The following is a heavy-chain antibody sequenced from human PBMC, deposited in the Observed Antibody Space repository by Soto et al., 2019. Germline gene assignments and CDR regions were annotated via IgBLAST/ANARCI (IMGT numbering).Heavy chain of an antibody. CDR2: IYPGDSDT. J-gene: IGHJ4*02. Sequence: GESLKISCKGSGYSFTSYWIGWVRQMPGKGLEWMGIIYPGDSDTRYSPSFQGQVTISADKSISTAYLQWSSLKASDTAMYYCARSPIAVAGTYYFDYWGQGTLVTVSS. D-gene: IGHD6-19*01. CDR3: ARSPIAVAGTYYFDY. V-gene: IGHV5-51*01. CDR1: GYSFTSYW.